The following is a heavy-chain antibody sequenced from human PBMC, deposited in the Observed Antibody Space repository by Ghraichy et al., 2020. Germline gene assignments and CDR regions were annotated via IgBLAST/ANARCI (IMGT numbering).Heavy chain of an antibody. CDR3: ARRTEMATITDYYYYMDV. J-gene: IGHJ6*03. CDR2: IIPIFGTA. Sequence: SVKVSCKASGGTFSSYAISWVRQAPGQGLEWMGGIIPIFGTANYAQKFQGRVTITADESTSTAYMELSSLRSEDTAVYYCARRTEMATITDYYYYMDVWGKGTTVTVSS. V-gene: IGHV1-69*13. D-gene: IGHD5-24*01. CDR1: GGTFSSYA.